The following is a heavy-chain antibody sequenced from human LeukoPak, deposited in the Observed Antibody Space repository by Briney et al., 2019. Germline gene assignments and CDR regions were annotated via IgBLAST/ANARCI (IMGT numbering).Heavy chain of an antibody. CDR3: AREYGSGPYTFGY. D-gene: IGHD3-10*01. Sequence: SETPSLTCTVSGGSISSYYWSWIRQPPGKGLEWIGYIYYSGSTNYNPSLKSRVTISVDTSKNQFSLKLSSVTAADTAVYYCAREYGSGPYTFGYWGQGTLVTVSS. J-gene: IGHJ4*02. CDR1: GGSISSYY. V-gene: IGHV4-59*01. CDR2: IYYSGST.